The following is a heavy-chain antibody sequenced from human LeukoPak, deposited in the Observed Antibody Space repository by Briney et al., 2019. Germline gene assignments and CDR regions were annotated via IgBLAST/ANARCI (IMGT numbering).Heavy chain of an antibody. CDR3: AKGLHSSSWYSDS. V-gene: IGHV3-23*01. J-gene: IGHJ4*02. CDR2: ITGNGVST. CDR1: GFTFNTYT. D-gene: IGHD6-13*01. Sequence: GGSLRLSCAASGFTFNTYTMNWVRLVPGKGLEWVSLITGNGVSTYYADSVKGRFTISRDNSKNTLYLQMNSLRAEDTAVYYCAKGLHSSSWYSDSWGQGTLVTVPS.